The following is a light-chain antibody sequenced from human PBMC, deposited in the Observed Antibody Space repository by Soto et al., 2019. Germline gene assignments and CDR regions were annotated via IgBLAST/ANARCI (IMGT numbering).Light chain of an antibody. Sequence: DIQLTQSPSFLSLSAGDRVTITCRASQGISNSLAWYQQKPGKAPKLLIYSASTLQSGVPSRFSGGMSRTEFTLTINSLQPEDSATYYCQQLYSYPITFGQGTRLEIK. CDR1: QGISNS. CDR2: SAS. J-gene: IGKJ5*01. V-gene: IGKV1-9*01. CDR3: QQLYSYPIT.